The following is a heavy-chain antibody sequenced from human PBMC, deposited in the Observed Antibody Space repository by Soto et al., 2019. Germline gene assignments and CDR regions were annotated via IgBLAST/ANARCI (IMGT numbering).Heavy chain of an antibody. CDR1: GLTFSSYA. D-gene: IGHD3-10*01. V-gene: IGHV3-30-3*01. CDR3: ARDPDSGVLDY. J-gene: IGHJ4*02. CDR2: ISYDGSNK. Sequence: PGGSLRLSCAASGLTFSSYAMHWVRQAPGKGLEWVAVISYDGSNKYYADSVKGRFTISRDNSKNTLYLQMNSLRAEDTAVYYCARDPDSGVLDYWGQGTLVTVSS.